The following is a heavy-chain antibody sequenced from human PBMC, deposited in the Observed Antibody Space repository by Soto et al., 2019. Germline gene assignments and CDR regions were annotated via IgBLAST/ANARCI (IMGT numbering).Heavy chain of an antibody. CDR2: ISYDGSNK. D-gene: IGHD2-2*01. Sequence: QVQLVESGGGVVQPGRSLRLSCAASGFTFSSYGMHWVRQAPGKGLEWVAVISYDGSNKYYADSVKGRFTISRDNSKNTLYLQMNSLRAEDTAVYYCAKDRRYCSSTSCSHYYYYGMDVWGQGTTVTVSS. J-gene: IGHJ6*02. V-gene: IGHV3-30*18. CDR1: GFTFSSYG. CDR3: AKDRRYCSSTSCSHYYYYGMDV.